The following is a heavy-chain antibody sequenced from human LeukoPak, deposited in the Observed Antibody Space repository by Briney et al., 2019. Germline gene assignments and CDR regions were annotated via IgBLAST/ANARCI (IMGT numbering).Heavy chain of an antibody. CDR3: GKDQVWEHPLYFGC. D-gene: IGHD1-26*01. V-gene: IGHV3-23*01. CDR2: ISGSGGST. CDR1: GFTFSTYA. Sequence: GGSLRLSCAASGFTFSTYAMTWVRQAPGKGLEWVSTISGSGGSTYYADSVKGRFTISRDNSKNTLYLQMNSLRGEDTAVYYCGKDQVWEHPLYFGCWGQGTLVTVSS. J-gene: IGHJ4*02.